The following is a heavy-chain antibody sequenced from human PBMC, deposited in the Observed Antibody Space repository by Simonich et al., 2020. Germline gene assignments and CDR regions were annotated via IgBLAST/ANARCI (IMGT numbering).Heavy chain of an antibody. V-gene: IGHV3-9*01. Sequence: EVQLVESGGGLVQPGRSLRLSCAASGFTFVDYAIHLVRQAPGMGLEWDYGISWNSCSIGYADYVKGRFTSFRDNDKNSLYLQMNRLRAEDTALYYCAKDSGYCSGGSCYYFDYWGQGTLVTVSS. CDR1: GFTFVDYA. J-gene: IGHJ4*02. CDR2: ISWNSCSI. D-gene: IGHD2-15*01. CDR3: AKDSGYCSGGSCYYFDY.